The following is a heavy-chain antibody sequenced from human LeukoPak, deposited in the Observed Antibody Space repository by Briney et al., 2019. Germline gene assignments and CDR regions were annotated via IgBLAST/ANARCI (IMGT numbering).Heavy chain of an antibody. Sequence: GGSLRLSCAASGFTFSSYSRSWVRQAPGKGLEWVANIKQDGSEKYYVDSVKGRFTISRDNAKNSLYLQMNSLRAEDTAVYYCARAPRGFWRGYSPYYFDYWGQGTLVTVSS. J-gene: IGHJ4*02. CDR1: GFTFSSYS. CDR2: IKQDGSEK. CDR3: ARAPRGFWRGYSPYYFDY. D-gene: IGHD3-3*01. V-gene: IGHV3-7*01.